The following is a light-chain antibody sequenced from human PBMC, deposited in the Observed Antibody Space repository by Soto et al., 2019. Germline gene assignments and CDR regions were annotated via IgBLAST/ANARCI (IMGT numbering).Light chain of an antibody. CDR3: SSYTGSSSWV. Sequence: QSALTQPASVSGSPGQSITISCTGTSSDVGGYNYVSWYQQHPGKAPKLLIYEVSNRPSGLSNRFFGSKSGNTASLTISGLQAEDEADYYCSSYTGSSSWVFGGGTKVTVL. V-gene: IGLV2-14*01. J-gene: IGLJ3*02. CDR2: EVS. CDR1: SSDVGGYNY.